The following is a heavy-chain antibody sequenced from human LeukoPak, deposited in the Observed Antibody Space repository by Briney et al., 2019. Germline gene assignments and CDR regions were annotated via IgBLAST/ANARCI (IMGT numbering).Heavy chain of an antibody. J-gene: IGHJ4*02. CDR2: ISDSGGRT. CDR3: AKRGVVIRVILVGFHKEAYYFDS. D-gene: IGHD3-22*01. V-gene: IGHV3-23*01. CDR1: GITLSNYG. Sequence: GGSLRLSCAVSGITLSNYGMSWVRQAPGKGLEWVAGISDSGGRTNYAGSVKGRFTISRDNPKNTLYLQMNSMRAEDTAVYFCAKRGVVIRVILVGFHKEAYYFDSWGQGALVTVSS.